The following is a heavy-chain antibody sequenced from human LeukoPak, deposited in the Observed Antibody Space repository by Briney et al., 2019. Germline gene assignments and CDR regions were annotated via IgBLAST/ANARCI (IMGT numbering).Heavy chain of an antibody. CDR3: ASFSTGGNDAFDI. D-gene: IGHD4-23*01. J-gene: IGHJ3*02. CDR2: IIPIFGTA. V-gene: IGHV1-69*13. CDR1: GGTFSSYA. Sequence: GASVKVSCKASGGTFSSYAISWVRQAPGQGLGWMGGIIPIFGTANYAQKFQGRVTITADESTSTAYMELSSLRSEDTAVYYCASFSTGGNDAFDIWGQGTMVTVSS.